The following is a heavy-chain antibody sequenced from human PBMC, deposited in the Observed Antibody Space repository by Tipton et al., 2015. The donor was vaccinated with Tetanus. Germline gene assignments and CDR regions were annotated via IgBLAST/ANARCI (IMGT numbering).Heavy chain of an antibody. CDR2: ISGSGAAT. CDR1: GFTFSTYA. J-gene: IGHJ5*02. D-gene: IGHD6-13*01. Sequence: SLRLSCAASGFTFSTYAMSWVRQAPGKGLEWVSVISGSGAATYYADSVKGRFTISRDNSKNTLSLQMNSLRPDDTGVYFCARLNSGSSPGWFDPWGQGTLVTVSS. CDR3: ARLNSGSSPGWFDP. V-gene: IGHV3-23*01.